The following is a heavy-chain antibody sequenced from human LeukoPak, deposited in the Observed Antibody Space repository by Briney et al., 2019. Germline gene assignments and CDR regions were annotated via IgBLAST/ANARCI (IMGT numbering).Heavy chain of an antibody. J-gene: IGHJ4*02. Sequence: GRSLRLSCAASGFTFSSYGMHWVLQAPGKGLEWVAVIWYDGSNKYYADSVKGRFTISRDNSKNTLYLQMNSLRAEDTAVYYCARDVDYYDSSGYRFDYWGQGTLVTVSS. D-gene: IGHD3-22*01. CDR2: IWYDGSNK. V-gene: IGHV3-33*01. CDR3: ARDVDYYDSSGYRFDY. CDR1: GFTFSSYG.